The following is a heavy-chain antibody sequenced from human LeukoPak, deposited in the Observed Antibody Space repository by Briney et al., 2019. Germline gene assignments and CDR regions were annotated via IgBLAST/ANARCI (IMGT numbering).Heavy chain of an antibody. CDR2: ISYDGSNK. V-gene: IGHV3-30*04. CDR1: GFTFSSYA. Sequence: PGRSLRLSCAASGFTFSSYAMHWVRQAPGKGLEWVAVISYDGSNKYYADSVKGRFTISRDNSKNTLYLQMNSLRAEDTAAYYCAREYELTPIYYFDYWGQGTLVTVSS. CDR3: AREYELTPIYYFDY. D-gene: IGHD2-2*01. J-gene: IGHJ4*02.